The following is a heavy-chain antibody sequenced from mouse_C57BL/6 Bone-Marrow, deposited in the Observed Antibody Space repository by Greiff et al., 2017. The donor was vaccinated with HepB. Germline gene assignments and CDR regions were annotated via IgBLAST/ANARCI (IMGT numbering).Heavy chain of an antibody. Sequence: VMLVESGPGLVQPSQSLSITCTVSGFSLTSYGVHWVRQSPGKGLEWLGVIWRGGSTDYNAAFMSRLSITKDNSKSQVFFKMNSLQADDTAIYYCAKNALYDYDEGDYYAMDYWGQGTSVTVSS. V-gene: IGHV2-5*01. CDR1: GFSLTSYG. CDR3: AKNALYDYDEGDYYAMDY. D-gene: IGHD2-4*01. J-gene: IGHJ4*01. CDR2: IWRGGST.